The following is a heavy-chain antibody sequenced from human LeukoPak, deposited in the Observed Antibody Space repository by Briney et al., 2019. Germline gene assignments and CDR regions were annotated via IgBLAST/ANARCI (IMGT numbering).Heavy chain of an antibody. Sequence: GGSLRLSCAASGFSFSKYGMHWVRQAPGKGLDWVAVISSDGSDKYYADSVKGRFTISRDNSKNTLYLQMNSLRADDTAVYYCAKDKGREGDYWGQGNLVTVSS. J-gene: IGHJ4*02. CDR2: ISSDGSDK. D-gene: IGHD1-26*01. CDR1: GFSFSKYG. V-gene: IGHV3-30*18. CDR3: AKDKGREGDY.